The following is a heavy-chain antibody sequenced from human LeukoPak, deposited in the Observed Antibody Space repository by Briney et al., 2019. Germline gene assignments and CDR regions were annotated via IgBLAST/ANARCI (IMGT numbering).Heavy chain of an antibody. CDR1: QYAFTDYA. D-gene: IGHD3-3*01. J-gene: IGHJ5*02. Sequence: ASVKVSCKASQYAFTDYAVHWVRQAPGQRLEWMGWINAGNGKTKYSQSFQGRITITRDISATTAYMELTSLTSEDTAVYYCARGPLRSGYYRPNWFDPWGQGTLVTVSS. CDR2: INAGNGKT. V-gene: IGHV1-3*01. CDR3: ARGPLRSGYYRPNWFDP.